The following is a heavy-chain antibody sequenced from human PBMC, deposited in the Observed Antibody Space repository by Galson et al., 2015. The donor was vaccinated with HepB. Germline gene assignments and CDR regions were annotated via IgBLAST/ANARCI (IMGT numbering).Heavy chain of an antibody. J-gene: IGHJ6*02. CDR3: ARDRPRSGSYSPTIYYYYGMDV. CDR1: GGTFSSYT. V-gene: IGHV1-69*04. D-gene: IGHD3-10*01. Sequence: SVKVSCKASGGTFSSYTISWVRQAPGQGLEWMGRIIPILGIANYAQKFQGRVTITADKSTSTAYMELSSLRSEDTAVYYCARDRPRSGSYSPTIYYYYGMDVWGQGTTVTVSS. CDR2: IIPILGIA.